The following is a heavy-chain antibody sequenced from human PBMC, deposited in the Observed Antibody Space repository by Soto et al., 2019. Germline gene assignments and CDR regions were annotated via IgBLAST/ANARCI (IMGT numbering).Heavy chain of an antibody. J-gene: IGHJ3*02. Sequence: QVQLQESGPGLVKPSETLSLTCTVSGGSISSYYWSWIRQPPGKGLEWLGYIYYSGSTNYNPSLKSRVTISVDTSKNQFSLKLSSVTAADTAVYYCARVRCSSTSCAMRMAFDIWGQGTMVTVSS. CDR3: ARVRCSSTSCAMRMAFDI. V-gene: IGHV4-59*01. D-gene: IGHD2-2*01. CDR1: GGSISSYY. CDR2: IYYSGST.